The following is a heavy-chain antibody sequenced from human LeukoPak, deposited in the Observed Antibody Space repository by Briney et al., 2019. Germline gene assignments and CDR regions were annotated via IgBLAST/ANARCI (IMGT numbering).Heavy chain of an antibody. CDR2: ISYSGST. CDR3: AINPYSYGYHYYYYMDV. D-gene: IGHD5-18*01. J-gene: IGHJ6*03. V-gene: IGHV4-59*01. Sequence: SETLSLTCTVSGGSISSYYWSWIRQPPGKGLKWIGYISYSGSTNYNPSLKSRVTISVDTSKNQFSLKLSSVTAADTAVYYCAINPYSYGYHYYYYMDVWGKGTTVTVSS. CDR1: GGSISSYY.